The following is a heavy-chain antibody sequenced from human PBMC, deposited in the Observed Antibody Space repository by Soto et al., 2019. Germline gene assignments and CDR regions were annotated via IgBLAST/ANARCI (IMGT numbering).Heavy chain of an antibody. CDR1: GGSFSGYY. CDR3: ARGRYSSSFDY. J-gene: IGHJ4*02. V-gene: IGHV4-34*01. CDR2: INHSGST. Sequence: QVRLQQWGAGLLKPSETLSLTCAVYGGSFSGYYWSWIRQPPGKGLEWIGEINHSGSTNYNPSLKSRVTISVDTSKNQFSLKLSSVTAADTAVYYCARGRYSSSFDYWGQGTLVTVSS. D-gene: IGHD6-13*01.